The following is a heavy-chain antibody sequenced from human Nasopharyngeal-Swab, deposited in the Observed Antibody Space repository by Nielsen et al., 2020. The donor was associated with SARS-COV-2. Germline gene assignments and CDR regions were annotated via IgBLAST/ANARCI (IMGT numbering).Heavy chain of an antibody. CDR1: GFTFSTYW. CDR2: IRQDESEK. V-gene: IGHV3-7*01. J-gene: IGHJ4*02. D-gene: IGHD6-19*01. Sequence: GGSLRLSCEASGFTFSTYWMSWVRQAPGKGLEWVANIRQDESEKYYVDSVKGRFTISRDNAKNSLFLQMNSLRVADTAVYNCARLLEVGGTPLDYWGQGTLVSVSS. CDR3: ARLLEVGGTPLDY.